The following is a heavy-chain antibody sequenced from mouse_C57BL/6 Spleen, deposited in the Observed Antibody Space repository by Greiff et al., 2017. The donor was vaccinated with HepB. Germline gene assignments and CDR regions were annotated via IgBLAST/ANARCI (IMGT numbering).Heavy chain of an antibody. CDR1: GYSITSGYY. CDR2: ISYDGSN. Sequence: DVQLVESGPGLVKPSQSLSLTCSVTGYSITSGYYWNWIRQFPGNKLEWMGYISYDGSNNYNPSLKNRISITRDTSKNQFFLKLNSVTTEDTATYYSARADYGYFDVWGTGTTVTVSS. CDR3: ARADYGYFDV. J-gene: IGHJ1*03. V-gene: IGHV3-6*01.